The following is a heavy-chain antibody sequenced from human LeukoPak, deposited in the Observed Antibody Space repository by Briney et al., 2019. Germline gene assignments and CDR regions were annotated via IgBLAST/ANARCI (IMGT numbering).Heavy chain of an antibody. J-gene: IGHJ5*02. V-gene: IGHV1-18*01. Sequence: ASVKVSCKASGYTFTSYGISWVRQAPGQGLEWMGWISAYNGNTNYAQKLQGRVTMTTDTSTSTAYMELRSLRSDDTAVYYCARDLNCGGDCYHNWFDPWGQGTLVTVSS. D-gene: IGHD2-21*02. CDR1: GYTFTSYG. CDR3: ARDLNCGGDCYHNWFDP. CDR2: ISAYNGNT.